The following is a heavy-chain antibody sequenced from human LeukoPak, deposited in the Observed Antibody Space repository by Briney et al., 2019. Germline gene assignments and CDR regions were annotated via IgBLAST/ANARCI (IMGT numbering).Heavy chain of an antibody. CDR3: ASRLYDSARNFDY. D-gene: IGHD3-22*01. CDR2: IYHSGST. CDR1: GGSISISNW. Sequence: PSGTLPLTCAVSGGSISISNWWSWVRQPPGKGLEWVGEIYHSGSTNYNPSLKSRVTISVDKSKNQFSLKLSSVTAADTAVYYCASRLYDSARNFDYWGQGTLVTVSS. J-gene: IGHJ4*02. V-gene: IGHV4-4*02.